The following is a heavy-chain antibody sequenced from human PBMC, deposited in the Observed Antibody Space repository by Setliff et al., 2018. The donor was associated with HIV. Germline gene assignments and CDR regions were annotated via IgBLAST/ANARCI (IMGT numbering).Heavy chain of an antibody. V-gene: IGHV1-18*01. CDR2: ISAYNGNT. D-gene: IGHD1-26*01. J-gene: IGHJ5*02. CDR1: GYTFTSYG. Sequence: ASVKVSCKASGYTFTSYGISWVRQAPGQGLEWMGWISAYNGNTNYAQKLQGRVTMTTDTSTSTAYMELRSLRSDDTAVYYCARDASPSGSYSKWFDPWGQGTLVTVSS. CDR3: ARDASPSGSYSKWFDP.